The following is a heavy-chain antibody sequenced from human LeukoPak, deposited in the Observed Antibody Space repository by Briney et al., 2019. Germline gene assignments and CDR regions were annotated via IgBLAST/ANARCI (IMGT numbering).Heavy chain of an antibody. CDR3: AKVGTHYYDSPDAFDI. J-gene: IGHJ3*02. CDR1: GFTFSSYA. Sequence: GGSLRLSCAASGFTFSSYAMSWVRQAPGKGLEWVSGISGSSGRTYYADSVKGRFTISRDNSKNTLFLQMNSLRAEDTAVYYCAKVGTHYYDSPDAFDIWGQGTMVTVSS. CDR2: ISGSSGRT. D-gene: IGHD3-22*01. V-gene: IGHV3-23*01.